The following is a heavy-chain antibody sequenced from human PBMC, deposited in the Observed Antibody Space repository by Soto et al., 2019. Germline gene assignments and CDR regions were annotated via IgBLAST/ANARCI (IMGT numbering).Heavy chain of an antibody. CDR1: GGSISSYY. D-gene: IGHD1-1*01. Sequence: PSETLSLTCTVSGGSISSYYWSWIRQPPGKGLEWIGYIYYSGSTNYNPSLKSRVTISVDTSKNQFSLKLSSVTAADTAVYYCARLMESNWFDPWGQGTLVTVSS. J-gene: IGHJ5*02. V-gene: IGHV4-59*08. CDR3: ARLMESNWFDP. CDR2: IYYSGST.